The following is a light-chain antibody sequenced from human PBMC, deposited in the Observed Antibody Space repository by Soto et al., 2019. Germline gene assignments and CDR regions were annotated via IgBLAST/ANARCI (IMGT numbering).Light chain of an antibody. CDR2: GAS. V-gene: IGKV3-20*01. J-gene: IGKJ1*01. Sequence: EIVMTQSPGTLPLSPGERATLSCRASQSVSSNYLAWYQQKPGQAPRLLIYGASSRATGIPDRVSGSGSGTDFTLTISRLEPEDFAVYYCQQYGSSPPWTFGQGTKWIS. CDR3: QQYGSSPPWT. CDR1: QSVSSNY.